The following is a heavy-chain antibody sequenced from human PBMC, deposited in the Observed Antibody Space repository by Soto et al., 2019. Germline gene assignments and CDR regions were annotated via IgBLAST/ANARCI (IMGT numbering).Heavy chain of an antibody. CDR3: EPRLRGNRGWGTVAC. CDR1: GFSLTTIGVG. V-gene: IGHV2-5*02. D-gene: IGHD6-19*01. Sequence: QITLKESGPTLVKPTQTLTLTCTFSGFSLTTIGVGVGWIRQPPGKALEWLALSYWDDDKHYSTSLKSRITSSKVTSKNQAVLTQTNMDPVATATYYGEPRLRGNRGWGTVACWVQGIRVNVSS. CDR2: SYWDDDK. J-gene: IGHJ4*02.